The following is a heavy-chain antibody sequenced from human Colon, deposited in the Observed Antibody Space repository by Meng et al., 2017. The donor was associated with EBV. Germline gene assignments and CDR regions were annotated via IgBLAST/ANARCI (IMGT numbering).Heavy chain of an antibody. V-gene: IGHV4-30-4*01. CDR1: GGSINSGYYY. CDR3: ARNYYFDY. CDR2: IYYTGST. J-gene: IGHJ4*02. Sequence: QLRLQVSGPRLVKPSQTLSLTCTVSGGSINSGYYYWSWIRQPPGKGLEWIGYIYYTGSTYYNPSLKSRVTISMDTSKNQFSLRLSSVTAADTAVYYCARNYYFDYWGQGTLVTVSS.